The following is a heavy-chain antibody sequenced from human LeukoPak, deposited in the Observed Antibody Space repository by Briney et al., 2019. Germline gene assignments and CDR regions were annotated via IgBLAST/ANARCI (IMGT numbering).Heavy chain of an antibody. CDR1: GGSISIYY. CDR2: VYTSGST. CDR3: ARNGAATDPFDY. V-gene: IGHV4-4*07. Sequence: PSETLSLTCTVSGGSISIYYWSWIRQPAGKGLEWIGRVYTSGSTNYNPSLKSRVTMSADTSKNQFSLKLSSVTAADTAMYYCARNGAATDPFDYWGQGALVTVSS. D-gene: IGHD6-13*01. J-gene: IGHJ4*02.